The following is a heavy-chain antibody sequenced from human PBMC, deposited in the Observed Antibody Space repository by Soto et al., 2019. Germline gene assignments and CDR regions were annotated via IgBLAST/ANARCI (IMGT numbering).Heavy chain of an antibody. J-gene: IGHJ6*02. Sequence: GASVKVSCKASVYTFTGYYMHWVRQAPGQGLEWMGWINPNSGGTNYAQKFQGWVTMTRDTSISTAYMELSRLRSDDTAVYYCARGLDVLRFLEWSTYYYYGMDVWGQGTTVTVSS. CDR2: INPNSGGT. V-gene: IGHV1-2*04. CDR3: ARGLDVLRFLEWSTYYYYGMDV. CDR1: VYTFTGYY. D-gene: IGHD3-3*01.